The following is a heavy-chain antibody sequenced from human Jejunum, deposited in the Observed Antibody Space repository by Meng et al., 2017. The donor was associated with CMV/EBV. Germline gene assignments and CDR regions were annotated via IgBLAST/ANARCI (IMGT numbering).Heavy chain of an antibody. CDR3: ARGWTTSDYANPSQSDY. V-gene: IGHV1-2*02. D-gene: IGHD5-12*01. Sequence: FTDYYIHWVRQAPGQGLEWMGWINPNSGGTNYAQTFQGRVTMTTDTSISTAYMELSRLRSDDTAMFYCARGWTTSDYANPSQSDYWGQGTLVTVSS. CDR1: FTDYY. J-gene: IGHJ4*02. CDR2: INPNSGGT.